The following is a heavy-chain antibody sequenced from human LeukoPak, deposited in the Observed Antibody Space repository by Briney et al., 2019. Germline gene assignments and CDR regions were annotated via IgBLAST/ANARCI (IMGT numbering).Heavy chain of an antibody. J-gene: IGHJ4*02. CDR2: IGGSGGYT. CDR1: GFTFNSYA. V-gene: IGHV3-23*01. D-gene: IGHD5-18*01. Sequence: GGSLRLSCAASGFTFNSYAMSWVRPAPGKGLEWVSAIGGSGGYTHHADSVKGRFTISRDNSKNTLYLQMNSLRAEDTAVYYCAKVAGGGYSYGLDYWGQGTLVTVSS. CDR3: AKVAGGGYSYGLDY.